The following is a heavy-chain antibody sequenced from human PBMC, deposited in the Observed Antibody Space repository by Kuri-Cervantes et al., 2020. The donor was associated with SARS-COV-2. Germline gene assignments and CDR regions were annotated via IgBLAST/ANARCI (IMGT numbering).Heavy chain of an antibody. Sequence: GESLKISCAASGFTFDDYAMHWVRQAPGKGLEWVSLITWDGGSTYYADSVKGRFTISRDNSKNSLYLQMNSLRAENTALYYCAKDSLRLVSSYYYYYMDVWGKGTTVTVSS. J-gene: IGHJ6*03. CDR3: AKDSLRLVSSYYYYYMDV. D-gene: IGHD6-6*01. CDR2: ITWDGGST. CDR1: GFTFDDYA. V-gene: IGHV3-43D*03.